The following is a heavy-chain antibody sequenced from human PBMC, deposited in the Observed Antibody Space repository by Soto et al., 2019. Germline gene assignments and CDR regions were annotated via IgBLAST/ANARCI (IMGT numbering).Heavy chain of an antibody. CDR2: IWYDGSNK. D-gene: IGHD3-16*01. V-gene: IGHV3-33*01. Sequence: QVQLVESGGGVAQPGRSLRLSCTVSGFTFSGHAMHWVRQAPGKGLEWVTQIWYDGSNKYYAESVKGRFTISRNNSKNTLYLQMNSLRVEDTAVYYWARDGQGRAPYALAVWGQGTSVTVSS. CDR1: GFTFSGHA. J-gene: IGHJ6*02. CDR3: ARDGQGRAPYALAV.